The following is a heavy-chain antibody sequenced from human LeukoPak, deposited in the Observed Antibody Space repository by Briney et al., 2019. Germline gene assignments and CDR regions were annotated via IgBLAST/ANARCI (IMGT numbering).Heavy chain of an antibody. Sequence: PETLSLTCTVSGGSISSSSYYWGWIRQPPGKGLEWIGSIYYSGSTYYNPSLKSRVTISVDTSKNQFSLKLSSVTAADTAVYYCASDPSPAYYDFWSGYFHNWFDPWGQGTLVTVSS. CDR2: IYYSGST. CDR3: ASDPSPAYYDFWSGYFHNWFDP. J-gene: IGHJ5*02. CDR1: GGSISSSSYY. V-gene: IGHV4-39*01. D-gene: IGHD3-3*01.